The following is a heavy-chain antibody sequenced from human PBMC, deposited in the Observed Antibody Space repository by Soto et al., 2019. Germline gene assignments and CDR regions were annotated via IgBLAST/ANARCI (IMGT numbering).Heavy chain of an antibody. D-gene: IGHD3-22*01. Sequence: QVQLVQSGAEVKKPGASVKVSCKASGYTFSSYDINWVRQATGQGLEWMGWKNPNSGNTGYAQKFQGRVTRTRNSSISTAYMELSSLRSEDTAVYYCARRGYYDSSGYYFLLYWGQGTLVTVSS. J-gene: IGHJ4*02. V-gene: IGHV1-8*01. CDR2: KNPNSGNT. CDR3: ARRGYYDSSGYYFLLY. CDR1: GYTFSSYD.